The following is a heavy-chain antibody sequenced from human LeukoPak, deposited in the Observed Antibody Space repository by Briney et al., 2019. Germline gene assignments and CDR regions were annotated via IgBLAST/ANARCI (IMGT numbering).Heavy chain of an antibody. D-gene: IGHD1-26*01. CDR1: GGPISSYY. V-gene: IGHV4-4*07. CDR2: IYTSGST. Sequence: SETLSLTCTVSGGPISSYYWSWIRQPAGKGLEWIGRIYTSGSTNYNPSLKSRVTMSVDTSKNQFSLKLSSVTAADTAVYYCARDVSGSYYLLGWFDPWGQGTLVTVSS. CDR3: ARDVSGSYYLLGWFDP. J-gene: IGHJ5*02.